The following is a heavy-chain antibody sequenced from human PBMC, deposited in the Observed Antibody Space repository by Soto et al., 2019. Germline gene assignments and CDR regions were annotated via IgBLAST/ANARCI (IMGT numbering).Heavy chain of an antibody. CDR1: GYTFTGYY. V-gene: IGHV1-2*02. D-gene: IGHD2-15*01. CDR3: AGVYSSGGSCYSFDY. J-gene: IGHJ4*02. CDR2: INPNSGGT. Sequence: ASVKVSCKASGYTFTGYYMHWVRQAPGQGLEWMGWINPNSGGTNYAQKFQGRVTMTRDTSISTAYMELSRLRSDDTAVYYCAGVYSSGGSCYSFDYWGQGTMVTVYS.